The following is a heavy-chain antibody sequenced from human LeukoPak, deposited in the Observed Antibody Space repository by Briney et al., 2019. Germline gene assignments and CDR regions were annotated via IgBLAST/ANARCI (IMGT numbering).Heavy chain of an antibody. D-gene: IGHD6-13*01. CDR1: GGSISSSSYY. V-gene: IGHV4-39*07. CDR2: IYYSGST. CDR3: ARGISRGRYSRSPTGFDI. J-gene: IGHJ3*02. Sequence: SETLSLTCTVSGGSISSSSYYWGWIRQPPGKGLEWIGSIYYSGSTDYNPSLKSRVTISVDTSKNQFSLKLSSVTAADTAVYYCARGISRGRYSRSPTGFDIWGQGTMVTVSS.